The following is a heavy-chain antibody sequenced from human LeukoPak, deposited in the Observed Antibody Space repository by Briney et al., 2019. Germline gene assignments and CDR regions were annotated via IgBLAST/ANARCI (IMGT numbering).Heavy chain of an antibody. D-gene: IGHD6-13*01. CDR2: IIPIFGTA. CDR3: ARSNGAAAGWGVLGD. Sequence: SVKVSCRASGYTFTGYHIHWVRQAPGQGLEWMGGIIPIFGTANYAQKFQGRVTITADESTSTAYMELSSLRSEDTAVYYCARSNGAAAGWGVLGDWGQGTLVTVSS. CDR1: GYTFTGYH. V-gene: IGHV1-69*13. J-gene: IGHJ4*02.